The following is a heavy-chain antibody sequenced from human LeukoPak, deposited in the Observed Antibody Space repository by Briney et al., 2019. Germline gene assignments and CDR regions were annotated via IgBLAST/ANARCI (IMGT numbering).Heavy chain of an antibody. J-gene: IGHJ6*02. CDR1: GCTFSSDW. Sequence: GRSLRLSCAASGCTFSSDWIHWVRQAPGKGQGLVSRSNIDGSSTSYADSVKGRFTISRDNAKNTLYLQMNSLRAEDTAVYYCASLGYCSGGSCYSVYYYYYGMDVWGQGTTVTVSS. CDR3: ASLGYCSGGSCYSVYYYYYGMDV. D-gene: IGHD2-15*01. V-gene: IGHV3-74*01. CDR2: SNIDGSST.